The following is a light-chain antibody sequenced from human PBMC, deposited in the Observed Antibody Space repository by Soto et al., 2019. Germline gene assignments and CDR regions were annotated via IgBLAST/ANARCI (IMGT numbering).Light chain of an antibody. CDR1: SSDVGGYDY. Sequence: QSALTQPPSASGSPGQSVTISCTGTSSDVGGYDYVSWYQQHPGKAPKLMIYEVSKRPSGVPDRFSGSKSGNTASLTVSGPQAEDEADYYCSSYAGSSTYVFGTGTKVTVL. CDR2: EVS. J-gene: IGLJ1*01. V-gene: IGLV2-8*01. CDR3: SSYAGSSTYV.